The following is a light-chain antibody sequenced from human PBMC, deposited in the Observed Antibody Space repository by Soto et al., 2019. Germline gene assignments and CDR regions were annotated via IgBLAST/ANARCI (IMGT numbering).Light chain of an antibody. V-gene: IGKV3D-15*01. CDR3: QQYNNWPPRIT. CDR2: GAS. CDR1: QSVSSN. Sequence: EIVMTQSPANLSVSPGERATLSCRASQSVSSNLAWYRQKPGQAPRLLIYGASSRATGIPDRFSGSGSGTEFTLTISSLQSEDFAVYYCQQYNNWPPRITFGQGTRLEIK. J-gene: IGKJ5*01.